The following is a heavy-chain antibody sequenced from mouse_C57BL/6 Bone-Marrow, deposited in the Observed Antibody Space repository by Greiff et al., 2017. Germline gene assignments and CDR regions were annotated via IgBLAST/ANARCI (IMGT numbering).Heavy chain of an antibody. CDR2: IHPNSGST. CDR3: ARWEVDYYDSSLAY. CDR1: GYTFTSYW. Sequence: QVQLQQPGAELVKPGASVKLSCKASGYTFTSYWMHWVKQRPGQGLEWIGMIHPNSGSTNYNEKFKSKATLTVDKSSSTAYMKLSSLTSEDSAVYYCARWEVDYYDSSLAYWGQGTLVTVSA. J-gene: IGHJ3*01. V-gene: IGHV1-64*01. D-gene: IGHD1-1*01.